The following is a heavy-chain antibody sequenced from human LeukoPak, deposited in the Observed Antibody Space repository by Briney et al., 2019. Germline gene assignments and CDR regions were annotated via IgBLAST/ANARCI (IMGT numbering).Heavy chain of an antibody. Sequence: PGGSLRLSCAASGFTFSSYAMSWVRQAPGKGLEWVSDINGSGDRTYYADSVKGRFTISRENSKNTLYLQMKSLRAEDTAVYYCARDPYSGTYGDTYYYYMDVWGKGTTVTISS. CDR3: ARDPYSGTYGDTYYYYMDV. V-gene: IGHV3-23*01. J-gene: IGHJ6*03. CDR1: GFTFSSYA. CDR2: INGSGDRT. D-gene: IGHD1-26*01.